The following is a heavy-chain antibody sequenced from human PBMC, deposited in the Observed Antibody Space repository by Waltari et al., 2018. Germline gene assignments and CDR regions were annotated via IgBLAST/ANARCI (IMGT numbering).Heavy chain of an antibody. J-gene: IGHJ4*02. Sequence: EVQLVESGGGLVQPGGSLRVSCAASTFSFSSYGMAWFRQAQGKGLEWVATIRPDGGENFYVDSVKGRFSISRDNAKNSFYLQMNSLRVEDTAIFYCATMGAGRAPDYWGQGTQVTVSS. D-gene: IGHD3-16*01. V-gene: IGHV3-7*03. CDR1: TFSFSSYG. CDR3: ATMGAGRAPDY. CDR2: IRPDGGEN.